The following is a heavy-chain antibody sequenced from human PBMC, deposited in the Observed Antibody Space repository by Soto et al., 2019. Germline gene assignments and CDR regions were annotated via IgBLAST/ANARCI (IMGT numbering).Heavy chain of an antibody. D-gene: IGHD3-16*01. CDR2: ISAYNGNT. Sequence: QVQLVQSGAEVKKPGASVKVSCKTSGYTFTNFGLSWVRQAPGQGLEWMGWISAYNGNTNYAQNYPGRAPMPTDPSMSTPYMELRILRSDVRGRYYCARGATPIASWGQGPLVTVSS. V-gene: IGHV1-18*01. CDR3: ARGATPIAS. J-gene: IGHJ5*02. CDR1: GYTFTNFG.